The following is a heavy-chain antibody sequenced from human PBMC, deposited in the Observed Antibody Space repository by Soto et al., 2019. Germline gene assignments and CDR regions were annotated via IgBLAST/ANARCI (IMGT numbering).Heavy chain of an antibody. CDR1: GGTFSSYA. CDR3: ASPRIAATVYYYYGMDV. V-gene: IGHV1-69*01. J-gene: IGHJ6*02. CDR2: IIPIFGTA. Sequence: QVRLVQSGAEVKKPGSSVKVSCKASGGTFSSYAISWVRQAPGQGLEWMGGIIPIFGTAKYAQKFQGRVTITADESTSTAYMELSSMRSEDTAVYYCASPRIAATVYYYYGMDVWGQGTTVTVSS. D-gene: IGHD6-6*01.